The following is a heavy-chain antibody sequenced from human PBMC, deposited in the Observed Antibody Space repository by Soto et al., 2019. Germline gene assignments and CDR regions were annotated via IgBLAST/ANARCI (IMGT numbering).Heavy chain of an antibody. CDR2: MNPNSGNT. CDR1: GYTFTSYD. J-gene: IGHJ6*02. CDR3: GRSTVAYYYYGMDV. V-gene: IGHV1-8*01. Sequence: QVQVVQSGAEVKKPGASVKVSCKASGYTFTSYDINWVRQATGQGLGWMGWMNPNSGNTGYAQQFQGRVTMTRNTSISTDYMELSSLRSEDTAVYYCGRSTVAYYYYGMDVWGQGTTVTVSS. D-gene: IGHD4-17*01.